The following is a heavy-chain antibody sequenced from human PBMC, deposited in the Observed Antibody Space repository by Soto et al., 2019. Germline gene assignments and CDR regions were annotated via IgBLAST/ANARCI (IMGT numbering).Heavy chain of an antibody. Sequence: QVQLVQSGAEVKKPGSSVKVSCMASGGTFNRYAISWVRQAPGQGLEWMGGIIPIFGIGNDAQRFQGRVTITADESTGTAYMELSSLRSEDTGVYYCARSASTLFGVVSIPPHYYSEMDVWGQGTTVTVSS. CDR1: GGTFNRYA. D-gene: IGHD3-3*01. V-gene: IGHV1-69*01. CDR3: ARSASTLFGVVSIPPHYYSEMDV. J-gene: IGHJ6*02. CDR2: IIPIFGIG.